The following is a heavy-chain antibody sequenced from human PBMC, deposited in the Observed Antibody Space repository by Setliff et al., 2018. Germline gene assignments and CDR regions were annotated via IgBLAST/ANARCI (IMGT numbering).Heavy chain of an antibody. CDR3: AISTLSICSGGTCPNAFDV. D-gene: IGHD2-15*01. CDR1: GYMFNSYG. CDR2: ISSYNGRT. V-gene: IGHV1-18*01. Sequence: ASVKVSCKTSGYMFNSYGLSWVRQAPGQGLDWMGWISSYNGRTNYAQRFQGRVTMTTDTSTSAAYMELRSLRSDDTAVYYCAISTLSICSGGTCPNAFDVWGQGTVVTVSS. J-gene: IGHJ3*01.